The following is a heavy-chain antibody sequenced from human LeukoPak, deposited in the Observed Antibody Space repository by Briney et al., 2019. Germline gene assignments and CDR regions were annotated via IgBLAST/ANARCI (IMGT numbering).Heavy chain of an antibody. D-gene: IGHD3-9*01. Sequence: PGGSLRLSCVASGFTFSNYAMSWVLQAPGKGLEWVSAITGSGTNRYYADSLKGRFTTSRDNSKNTVFLQMNSLRHEDTAIYYCVIWGDYDVLTGYYVPDYWGQGTLVTVAS. CDR1: GFTFSNYA. J-gene: IGHJ4*02. V-gene: IGHV3-23*01. CDR2: ITGSGTNR. CDR3: VIWGDYDVLTGYYVPDY.